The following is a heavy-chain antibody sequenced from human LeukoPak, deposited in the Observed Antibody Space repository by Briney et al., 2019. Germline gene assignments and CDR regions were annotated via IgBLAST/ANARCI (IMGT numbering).Heavy chain of an antibody. CDR1: GFTFSSYS. Sequence: GGSLRLSCAASGFTFSSYSMNWVRQAPGKGLEWVSSISSSSSYIYYADSVKGRFTISRDNAKNSLYLQMNSLRAEDTAVYYCARDISSSYYYYMDIWGKGTTVTVSS. J-gene: IGHJ6*03. CDR2: ISSSSSYI. V-gene: IGHV3-21*01. D-gene: IGHD6-6*01. CDR3: ARDISSSYYYYMDI.